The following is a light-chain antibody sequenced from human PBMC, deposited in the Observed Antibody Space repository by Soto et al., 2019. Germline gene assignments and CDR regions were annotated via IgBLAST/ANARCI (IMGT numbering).Light chain of an antibody. Sequence: DIQMTQSPSSLSASVGDRVTITCRASQDISNHLAWFQQKPGKPPKSLIYDASSLQSGVPSKFSGSGSGTDFTLTISSLQPEDFATYYCQQYHSYPVTFGGGTKVEIK. V-gene: IGKV1-16*02. CDR3: QQYHSYPVT. CDR2: DAS. J-gene: IGKJ4*01. CDR1: QDISNH.